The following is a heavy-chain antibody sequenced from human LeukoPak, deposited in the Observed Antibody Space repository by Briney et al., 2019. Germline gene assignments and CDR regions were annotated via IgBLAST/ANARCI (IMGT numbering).Heavy chain of an antibody. CDR3: ARDPGDYGGNPLDY. J-gene: IGHJ4*02. V-gene: IGHV4-59*12. CDR1: GGSISSYY. Sequence: SETLSLTCTVSGGSISSYYWSWIRQPPGKGLEWIGYIYYSGSTNYNPSLKSRVTISVDTSKNQFSLKLSSVTAAATAVYYCARDPGDYGGNPLDYWGQGTLVTVSS. CDR2: IYYSGST. D-gene: IGHD4-23*01.